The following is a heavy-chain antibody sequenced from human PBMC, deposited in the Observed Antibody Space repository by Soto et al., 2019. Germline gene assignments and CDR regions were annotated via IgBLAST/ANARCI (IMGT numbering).Heavy chain of an antibody. Sequence: PGGSLRLACGAAGFTFSTYDMHWVRQAPGKGLEYVSAITSDGVYTYYASSVKGRFTISRDNSKNTLYLQMGSLRAEDMAVYYCARAPVAFYDYWGQGTLVTVSS. V-gene: IGHV3-64*01. J-gene: IGHJ4*02. D-gene: IGHD6-19*01. CDR2: ITSDGVYT. CDR1: GFTFSTYD. CDR3: ARAPVAFYDY.